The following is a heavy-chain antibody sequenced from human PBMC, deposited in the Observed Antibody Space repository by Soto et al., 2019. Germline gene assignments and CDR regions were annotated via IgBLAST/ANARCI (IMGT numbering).Heavy chain of an antibody. CDR2: AAYSGGT. V-gene: IGHV4-39*01. CDR3: AKVVVGATSHSDFDS. CDR1: GGSIANNNYF. J-gene: IGHJ4*02. D-gene: IGHD2-15*01. Sequence: QLQLQESGPGLVRPSETLSLTCTVSGGSIANNNYFWGWVRQPPGKGLEWIGSAAYSGGTYKNPSLTSRVTVSVDTSKNQFPLKLTSVTAADTAVYYCAKVVVGATSHSDFDSWGQGTLVTVSS.